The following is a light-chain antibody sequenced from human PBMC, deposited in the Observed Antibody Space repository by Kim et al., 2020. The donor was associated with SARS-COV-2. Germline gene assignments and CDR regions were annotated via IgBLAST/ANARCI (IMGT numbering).Light chain of an antibody. Sequence: PGQSLTISCTGTSSEVGGYNYVSWYQQHPGKAPKLMIYDVSKRPSGVSNRFSGSKSGNTASLTISGLQAEDEADYYCSSYTSTWVFGGGTQLTVL. CDR3: SSYTSTWV. J-gene: IGLJ3*02. V-gene: IGLV2-14*04. CDR1: SSEVGGYNY. CDR2: DVS.